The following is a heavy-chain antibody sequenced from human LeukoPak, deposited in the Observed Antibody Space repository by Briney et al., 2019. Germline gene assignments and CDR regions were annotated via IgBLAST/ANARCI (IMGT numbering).Heavy chain of an antibody. CDR1: GFTFSSYG. V-gene: IGHV3-23*01. Sequence: GGSLRLSCAASGFTFSSYGMSWVRQAPGKGLEWVSAISGSGGSTYYADSVKGRFTISRDNSMNTLYLQMNSLRAEDTAVYYCAKADDGYNFFFDYWGQGTLVTVSS. D-gene: IGHD5-24*01. J-gene: IGHJ4*02. CDR2: ISGSGGST. CDR3: AKADDGYNFFFDY.